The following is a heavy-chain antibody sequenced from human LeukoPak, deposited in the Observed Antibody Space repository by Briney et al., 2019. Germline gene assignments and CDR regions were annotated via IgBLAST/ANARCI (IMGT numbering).Heavy chain of an antibody. CDR1: GFTFSSYW. Sequence: GGSLRLSCAASGFTFSSYWMSWVRQAPGKGLEWVANIKQDGSEKYYVDSVKGRFTISRDNAKNSLYLQINSLRAEDTAVYYCAREGRITMVRGVPYYFDYWGQGTLVTVSS. D-gene: IGHD3-10*01. V-gene: IGHV3-7*01. CDR2: IKQDGSEK. J-gene: IGHJ4*02. CDR3: AREGRITMVRGVPYYFDY.